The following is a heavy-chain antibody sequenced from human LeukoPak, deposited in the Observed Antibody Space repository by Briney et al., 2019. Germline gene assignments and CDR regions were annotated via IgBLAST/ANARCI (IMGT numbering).Heavy chain of an antibody. CDR3: ARAERFFGDCYYYYYMDV. Sequence: GGSLRLSCAASGFTFSSYWMSWVRQAPGKGLEWVANIKQDGSEKYYVDSVKGRFTISRDNAKNSLYLQMNSLRAEDTAVYYCARAERFFGDCYYYYYMDVWGKGTTVTVSS. CDR1: GFTFSSYW. D-gene: IGHD2-21*02. J-gene: IGHJ6*03. CDR2: IKQDGSEK. V-gene: IGHV3-7*01.